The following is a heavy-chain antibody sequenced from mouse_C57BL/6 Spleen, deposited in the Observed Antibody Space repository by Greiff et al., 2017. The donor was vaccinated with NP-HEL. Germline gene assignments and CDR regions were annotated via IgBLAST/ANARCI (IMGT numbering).Heavy chain of an antibody. CDR2: IDPSDSET. CDR1: GYTFTSYW. D-gene: IGHD1-1*01. V-gene: IGHV1-52*01. J-gene: IGHJ4*01. CDR3: ARVGEFYYGSSLYYAMDY. Sequence: QVQLQQPGAELVRPGSSVKLSCKASGYTFTSYWMHWVKQRPIQGLEWIGNIDPSDSETHYNQTFKDKATLTVDNSSSTAYMQLSSLTSEDSAVYYCARVGEFYYGSSLYYAMDYWGQGTSVTVSS.